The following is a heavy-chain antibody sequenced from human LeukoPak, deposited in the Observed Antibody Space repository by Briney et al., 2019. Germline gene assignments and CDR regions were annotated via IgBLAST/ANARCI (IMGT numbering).Heavy chain of an antibody. J-gene: IGHJ4*02. CDR2: INPNSGGT. D-gene: IGHD5-12*01. CDR1: GYSFSDFY. V-gene: IGHV1-2*02. Sequence: ASVKVSCKTSGYSFSDFYMHWVRQAPGQGLEWMGWINPNSGGTNYAQKFQGRVTMTRDTSISTAYMELSRLRSDDTALYYCARDRLYSGYDWIYWGQGTLVTVSS. CDR3: ARDRLYSGYDWIY.